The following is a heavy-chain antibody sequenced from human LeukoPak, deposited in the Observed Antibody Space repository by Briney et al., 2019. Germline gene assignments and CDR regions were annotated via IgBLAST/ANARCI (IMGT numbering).Heavy chain of an antibody. Sequence: GGSLRLSCAASGFTFSSYWMSWVRQAPGKGLEWVANIKQDENEKYYVDSVKGRFTISRDNARNSLYLQMNGLRVEDTAVYYCAREGYGGDSHRYHYDYYGMDVWGRGTTVTVSS. D-gene: IGHD4-23*01. CDR1: GFTFSSYW. V-gene: IGHV3-7*01. CDR3: AREGYGGDSHRYHYDYYGMDV. CDR2: IKQDENEK. J-gene: IGHJ6*02.